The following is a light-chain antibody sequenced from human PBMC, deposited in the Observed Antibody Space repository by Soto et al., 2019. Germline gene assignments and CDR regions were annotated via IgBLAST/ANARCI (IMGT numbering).Light chain of an antibody. CDR2: SNN. CDR3: AVWDDSLSGYV. Sequence: QSALTQQPSASVIPGRWVTISCSGSNCNVGSNIFYWYHQLPTSAPKLLIYSNNQRPFGFPDHFSGSKSGISASLAFIGLRSEDEADYYCAVWDDSLSGYVFGTGTKVTVL. J-gene: IGLJ1*01. V-gene: IGLV1-47*02. CDR1: NCNVGSNI.